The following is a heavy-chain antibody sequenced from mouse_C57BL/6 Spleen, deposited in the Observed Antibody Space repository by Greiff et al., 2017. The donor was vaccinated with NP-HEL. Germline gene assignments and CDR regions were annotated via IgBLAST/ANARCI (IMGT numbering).Heavy chain of an antibody. CDR1: GFTFSDYG. V-gene: IGHV5-17*01. CDR3: ARDYDYDV. CDR2: ISSGSSTI. Sequence: EVKVVESGGGLVKPGGSLKLSCAASGFTFSDYGMHWVRQAPEKGLEWVAYISSGSSTIYYADTVKGRFTISRDNAKNTLFLQMTSLRSEDTAMYYCARDYDYDVRGQGTTLTVSS. J-gene: IGHJ2*01. D-gene: IGHD2-4*01.